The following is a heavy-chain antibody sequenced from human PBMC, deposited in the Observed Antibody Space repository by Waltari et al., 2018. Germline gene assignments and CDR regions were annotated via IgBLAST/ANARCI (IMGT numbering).Heavy chain of an antibody. CDR2: IYYSGNT. CDR3: ARSGTYRGYFDY. D-gene: IGHD1-26*01. J-gene: IGHJ4*02. CDR1: GGSIGSRNTS. V-gene: IGHV4-39*01. Sequence: QLQLQESGPGLVKPSATLSLTCTVSGGSIGSRNTSWCWIRQPPGKGLEWIGSIYYSGNTYYNPSLKSRVTISVDTSKNQFSLRLSSATAADTAVYYCARSGTYRGYFDYWGQGTLVTVSS.